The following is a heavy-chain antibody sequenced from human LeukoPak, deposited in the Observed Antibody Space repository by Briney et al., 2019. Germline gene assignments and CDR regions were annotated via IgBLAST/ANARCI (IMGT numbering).Heavy chain of an antibody. CDR1: GFTFSSYA. CDR3: AREHYNYYMDV. Sequence: GGSLRLSCAASGFTFSSYAMSWVRQAPGKGLEWVSYINWNGGSTGYADSVKGRFTISRDHAKDSLYLQMNSLRAEDTALYYCAREHYNYYMDVWGKGTTVTVSS. J-gene: IGHJ6*03. CDR2: INWNGGST. V-gene: IGHV3-20*04.